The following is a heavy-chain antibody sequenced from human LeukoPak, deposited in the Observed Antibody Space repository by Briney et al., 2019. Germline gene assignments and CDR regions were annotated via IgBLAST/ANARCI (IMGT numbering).Heavy chain of an antibody. Sequence: PGGSLRLSCAASGFTFSSYAMSWVRQAPGKGLEWVSAISGSGGSTYYADSVKGRFTISRDNSKNTLYLQMNSLRAEDTAVYYCARHPIPQEITMVRGVIITHGDYWGQGTLVTVSS. V-gene: IGHV3-23*01. CDR3: ARHPIPQEITMVRGVIITHGDY. D-gene: IGHD3-10*01. CDR2: ISGSGGST. J-gene: IGHJ4*02. CDR1: GFTFSSYA.